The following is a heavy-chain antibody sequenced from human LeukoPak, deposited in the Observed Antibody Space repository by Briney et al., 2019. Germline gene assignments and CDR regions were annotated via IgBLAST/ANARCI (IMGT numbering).Heavy chain of an antibody. D-gene: IGHD4-17*01. CDR2: ISYDGSNK. J-gene: IGHJ6*02. Sequence: HTGRSLRLSCAASGFTFSSYAMHWVRQAPGKGLEWVAVISYDGSNKYYADSVKGRFTISRDNSKNTLYLQMNSLRAEDTAVYYCAREGHGDGLYGMDVWGQGTTVTVSS. CDR1: GFTFSSYA. V-gene: IGHV3-30-3*01. CDR3: AREGHGDGLYGMDV.